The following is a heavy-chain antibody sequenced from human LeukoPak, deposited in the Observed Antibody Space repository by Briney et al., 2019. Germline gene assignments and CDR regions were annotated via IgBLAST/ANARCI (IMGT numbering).Heavy chain of an antibody. Sequence: GESLKISCKGSGYSFTSYWIGWVRQMPGKGLEWMGIIYPGDSDTRYSPSFQGQVIISADKSISTAYLQWSSLKASDTAMYYCAKLLGYCSSTSCFPYGMDVWGQGTTVTVSS. V-gene: IGHV5-51*01. D-gene: IGHD2-2*01. J-gene: IGHJ6*02. CDR2: IYPGDSDT. CDR1: GYSFTSYW. CDR3: AKLLGYCSSTSCFPYGMDV.